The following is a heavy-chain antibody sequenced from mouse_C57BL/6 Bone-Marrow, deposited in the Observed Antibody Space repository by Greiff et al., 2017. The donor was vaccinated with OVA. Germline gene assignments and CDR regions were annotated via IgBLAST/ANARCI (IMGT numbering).Heavy chain of an antibody. V-gene: IGHV5-4*03. J-gene: IGHJ3*01. CDR2: ISDGGSYT. CDR1: GFTFSSYA. D-gene: IGHD1-1*01. Sequence: VKLMESGGGLVKPGGSLKLSCAASGFTFSSYAMSWVRQTPEKRLEWVATISDGGSYTYYPDNVKGRFTISRDNAKNNLYLQMSHLKSEDTAMYYCARADYYGCSWFAYWGQGTLVTVSA. CDR3: ARADYYGCSWFAY.